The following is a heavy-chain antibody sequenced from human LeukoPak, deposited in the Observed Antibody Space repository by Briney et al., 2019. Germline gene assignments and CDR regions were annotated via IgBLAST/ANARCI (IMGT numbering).Heavy chain of an antibody. CDR1: GFTVSSNY. CDR2: IYSGGST. Sequence: GGSLRLSCAASGFTVSSNYMSWVRQAPGKGLKWVSVIYSGGSTYYADSVKGRFTISRDNSKNTLFLQMNSLRVEDTAVYYCARDETKGKGTAWFGWVYWGRGTLVTVSS. V-gene: IGHV3-53*01. CDR3: ARDETKGKGTAWFGWVY. J-gene: IGHJ4*02. D-gene: IGHD3-10*01.